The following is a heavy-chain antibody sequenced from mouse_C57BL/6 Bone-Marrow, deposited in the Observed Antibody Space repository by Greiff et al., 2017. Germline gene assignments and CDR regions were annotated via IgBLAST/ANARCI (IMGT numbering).Heavy chain of an antibody. Sequence: EVHLVESGGDLVKPGGSLKLSCAASGFTFSSYGMSWVRQTPDKRLEWVATISSGGSYTHYPDSVKGRITISRDNAKSTLYLQKSSLKSEDTAMYYCARLGLRQFAYWGQGTPVTVSA. CDR2: ISSGGSYT. J-gene: IGHJ3*01. D-gene: IGHD2-4*01. V-gene: IGHV5-6*01. CDR3: ARLGLRQFAY. CDR1: GFTFSSYG.